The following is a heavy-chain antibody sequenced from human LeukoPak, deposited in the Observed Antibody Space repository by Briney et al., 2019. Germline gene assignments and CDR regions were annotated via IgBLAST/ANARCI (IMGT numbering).Heavy chain of an antibody. J-gene: IGHJ4*02. CDR1: GGSISSSSYY. CDR2: VYYSGST. CDR3: ARTFGYSYGYLDH. D-gene: IGHD5-18*01. V-gene: IGHV4-39*01. Sequence: SETLSLACTVSGGSISSSSYYWGWIRQPPGRGLEWIGSVYYSGSTYYNSSLKSRVTISVDTSKNQFSLKLSSVTAADTAVYYCARTFGYSYGYLDHWGQGTLVTVSS.